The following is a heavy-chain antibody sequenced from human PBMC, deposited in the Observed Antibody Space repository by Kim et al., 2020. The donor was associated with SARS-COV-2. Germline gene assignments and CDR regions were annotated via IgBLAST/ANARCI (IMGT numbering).Heavy chain of an antibody. D-gene: IGHD3-3*01. CDR2: TRNKANSYTT. Sequence: GGSLRLSCAASGFTFSDHYMDWVRQAPGKGLEWVGRTRNKANSYTTEYAASVQGSFTISRDDSKNSLYLQMNSLKTEDTAVYYCAREVRWSGYYGYYYYGMDVWGQGTTVTVSS. V-gene: IGHV3-72*01. CDR1: GFTFSDHY. J-gene: IGHJ6*02. CDR3: AREVRWSGYYGYYYYGMDV.